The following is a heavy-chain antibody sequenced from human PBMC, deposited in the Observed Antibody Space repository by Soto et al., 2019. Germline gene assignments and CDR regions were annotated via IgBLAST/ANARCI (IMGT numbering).Heavy chain of an antibody. J-gene: IGHJ5*02. CDR2: IYYSGST. CDR3: ARDSYDSSGYYDNWFGP. V-gene: IGHV4-31*03. Sequence: PSETLSLTCTVSGGSISSGGYYWSWIRQHPGKGLEWIGYIYYSGSTYYNPSLKSRVTISVDTSKNQFSLKLSSVTAADTAVYYCARDSYDSSGYYDNWFGPWGQGTLVTVSS. D-gene: IGHD3-22*01. CDR1: GGSISSGGYY.